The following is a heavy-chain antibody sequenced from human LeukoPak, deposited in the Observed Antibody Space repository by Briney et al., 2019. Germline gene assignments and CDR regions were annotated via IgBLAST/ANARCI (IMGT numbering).Heavy chain of an antibody. CDR3: ARGYPQGAGTTSPYFDY. J-gene: IGHJ4*02. CDR1: GGSFSGYY. Sequence: SETLSPTCAVYGGSFSGYYWSWIRQPPGKGLEWIGEINHSGSTNCNPSLKSRVTISVDTSKNQFSLKLSSVTAADTAVYYCARGYPQGAGTTSPYFDYWGQGTLVTVSS. D-gene: IGHD1-7*01. CDR2: INHSGST. V-gene: IGHV4-34*01.